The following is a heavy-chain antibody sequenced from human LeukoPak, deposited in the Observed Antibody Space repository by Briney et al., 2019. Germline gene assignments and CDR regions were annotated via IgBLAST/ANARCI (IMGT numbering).Heavy chain of an antibody. CDR2: IYHSGST. D-gene: IGHD6-13*01. CDR3: ARGGAAAGKMGRRGFDY. Sequence: SETLSLTCTVSGNSISSGNYWGWIRQPPGKGLEWIGTIYHSGSTSYNPSLKSRVTISVDTSKNQFSLKLSSVTAADTAVYYCARGGAAAGKMGRRGFDYWGQGTLVTVSS. J-gene: IGHJ4*02. V-gene: IGHV4-38-2*02. CDR1: GNSISSGNY.